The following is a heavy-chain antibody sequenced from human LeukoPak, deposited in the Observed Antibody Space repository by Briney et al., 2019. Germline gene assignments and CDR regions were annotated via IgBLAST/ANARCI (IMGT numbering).Heavy chain of an antibody. D-gene: IGHD2-2*01. Sequence: SETLSLTCTVSGGSISSYYWSWIRQPPGKGREGIGSIYYSGSTYYNPSLKSRVTISVDTSKNQFSLKLSSVTAADTAVYYCARQGYCSSTSCPGGYAFDIWGQGTMVTVSS. CDR1: GGSISSYY. J-gene: IGHJ3*02. V-gene: IGHV4-59*05. CDR2: IYYSGST. CDR3: ARQGYCSSTSCPGGYAFDI.